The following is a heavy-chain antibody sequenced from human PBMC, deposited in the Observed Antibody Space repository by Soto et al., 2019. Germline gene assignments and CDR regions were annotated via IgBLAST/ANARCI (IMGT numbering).Heavy chain of an antibody. D-gene: IGHD2-15*01. J-gene: IGHJ6*03. Sequence: GESLKISCKGSGYSFTSYWIGWVRQMPGKGLEWMGIIYPGDSDTRYSPSFQGQVTISADKSISTAYLQWSSLKASDTAMYYCARNFCSCGSCYSDYYYYMDVWGKGTTVIVSS. CDR2: IYPGDSDT. CDR3: ARNFCSCGSCYSDYYYYMDV. V-gene: IGHV5-51*01. CDR1: GYSFTSYW.